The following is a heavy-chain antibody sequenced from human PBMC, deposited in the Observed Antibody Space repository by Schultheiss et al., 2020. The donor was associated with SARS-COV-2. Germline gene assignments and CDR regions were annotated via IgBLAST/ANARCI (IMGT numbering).Heavy chain of an antibody. CDR2: TRNKANSYTT. CDR3: ARDGGYYDYVWGRYIYGMDV. Sequence: GGSLRLSCAASGFTFSSYGMHWVRQAPGKGLEWVGRTRNKANSYTTEYAASVKGRFTISRDNAKNSLYRQMNSLRAEDTAVYYCARDGGYYDYVWGRYIYGMDVWGQGTTVTVSS. D-gene: IGHD3-16*01. J-gene: IGHJ6*02. V-gene: IGHV3-72*01. CDR1: GFTFSSYG.